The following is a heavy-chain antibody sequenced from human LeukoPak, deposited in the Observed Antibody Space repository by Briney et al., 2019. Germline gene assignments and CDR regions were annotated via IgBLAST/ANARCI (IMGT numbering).Heavy chain of an antibody. CDR3: GRNLGSGSDH. CDR1: GDSISGPH. J-gene: IGHJ4*02. D-gene: IGHD3-10*01. V-gene: IGHV4-59*11. Sequence: SETLSLTCNVSGDSISGPHWNWIRQSPGRGLEWIGYTHYTGETNYNPSLKSRLTMSVDTSNNQVYPRLSSVTAADTAVYYCGRNLGSGSDHWGQGTLVTVSS. CDR2: THYTGET.